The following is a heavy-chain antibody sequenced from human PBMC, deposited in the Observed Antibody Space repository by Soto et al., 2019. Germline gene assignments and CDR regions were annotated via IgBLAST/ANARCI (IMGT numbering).Heavy chain of an antibody. D-gene: IGHD2-2*01. Sequence: SENPALSCSVSGDTIRREQWNWIRQRPGKRREWMGYISYTGSTNYNPSLRSRVTMSLDTSKNQFSLNLISVTAAAPPAYLCARGLYDTSCYSSPVGYWGRVIVVT. CDR2: ISYTGST. V-gene: IGHV4-59*01. J-gene: IGHJ4*02. CDR1: GDTIRREQ. CDR3: ARGLYDTSCYSSPVGY.